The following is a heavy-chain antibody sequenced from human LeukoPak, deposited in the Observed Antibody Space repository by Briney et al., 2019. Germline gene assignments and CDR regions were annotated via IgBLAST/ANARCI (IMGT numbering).Heavy chain of an antibody. J-gene: IGHJ5*02. CDR2: FHTSGST. CDR1: GGSISSGNYY. CDR3: ARRGPMVRDKFLRTYYWFDP. V-gene: IGHV4-61*02. Sequence: PSQTLSLTCTVSGGSISSGNYYWSWIRQPAGKGLEWIGRFHTSGSTNYNPSLKSRVTISVDTSKNQFSLKLSSVTAADTAVYYCARRGPMVRDKFLRTYYWFDPWGQGTLVTVSS. D-gene: IGHD3-10*01.